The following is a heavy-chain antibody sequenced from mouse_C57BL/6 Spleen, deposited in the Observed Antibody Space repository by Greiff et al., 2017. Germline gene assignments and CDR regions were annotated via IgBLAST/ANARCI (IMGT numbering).Heavy chain of an antibody. CDR1: GFNIKDDY. CDR3: TGYDYDGRVYAMDY. V-gene: IGHV14-4*01. Sequence: EVHLVESGAELVRPGASVKLSCTASGFNIKDDYMHWVKQRPEQGLEWIGWIDPENGDTEYASKFQGKATITADTSSNTAYLQLSSLTSEDTAVYYCTGYDYDGRVYAMDYWGQGTSVTVSS. CDR2: IDPENGDT. D-gene: IGHD2-4*01. J-gene: IGHJ4*01.